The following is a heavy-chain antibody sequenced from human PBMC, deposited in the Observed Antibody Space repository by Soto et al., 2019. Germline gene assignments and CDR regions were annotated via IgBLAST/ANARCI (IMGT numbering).Heavy chain of an antibody. CDR1: GYSFTSYW. V-gene: IGHV5-10-1*01. CDR3: AREHIVVVTAIPDNAFDI. D-gene: IGHD2-21*02. J-gene: IGHJ3*02. CDR2: IDPSDSYT. Sequence: GESLKISCKGSGYSFTSYWISWVRQVPGKGLEWMGRIDPSDSYTNYSPSFQGHVTISADKSISTAYLQWSSLKASDAAMYYCAREHIVVVTAIPDNAFDIWGQGTMVTVSS.